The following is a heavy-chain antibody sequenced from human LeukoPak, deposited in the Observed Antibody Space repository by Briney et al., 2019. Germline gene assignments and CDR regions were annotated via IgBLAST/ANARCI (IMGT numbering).Heavy chain of an antibody. J-gene: IGHJ4*02. Sequence: SGPTLVKPTQTLTLTCTFSGFSLSTTGVGVGWIRQPPGKAPEWLALIYWNEDKRYSPPLKSRLTISKDTSKNQVVLTMTNMDPVDTATYYCARRPTARQYGDYFDYWGQGTLVTVSS. CDR3: ARRPTARQYGDYFDY. V-gene: IGHV2-5*01. D-gene: IGHD4-17*01. CDR1: GFSLSTTGVG. CDR2: IYWNEDK.